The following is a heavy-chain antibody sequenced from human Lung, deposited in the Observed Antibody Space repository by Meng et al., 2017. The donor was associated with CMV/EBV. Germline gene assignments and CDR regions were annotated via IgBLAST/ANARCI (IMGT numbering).Heavy chain of an antibody. Sequence: SXTLSLXCTVSGGSISHYCWNWIRQPPGKGLEWIGYIYYNRGTNYNPSLKGRVTISLETSKNQFSLKLSSVTAADTAVYYCARGHYGDSSDFFDLWGQGPPVTVSS. D-gene: IGHD4/OR15-4a*01. J-gene: IGHJ4*02. CDR3: ARGHYGDSSDFFDL. CDR1: GGSISHYC. V-gene: IGHV4-59*01. CDR2: IYYNRGT.